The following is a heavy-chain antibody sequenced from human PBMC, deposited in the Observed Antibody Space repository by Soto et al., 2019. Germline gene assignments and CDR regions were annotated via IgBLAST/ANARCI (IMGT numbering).Heavy chain of an antibody. J-gene: IGHJ3*02. CDR3: ARDEYYDFWSGYYTFDI. Sequence: ASVKVSYKASGYTFTSYAMHWVRQAPGQRLEWMGWINAGNGNTKYSQKFQGRVTITRDTSASTAYMELSSLRSEDTAVYYCARDEYYDFWSGYYTFDIWGQGTMVTVSS. CDR2: INAGNGNT. D-gene: IGHD3-3*01. CDR1: GYTFTSYA. V-gene: IGHV1-3*01.